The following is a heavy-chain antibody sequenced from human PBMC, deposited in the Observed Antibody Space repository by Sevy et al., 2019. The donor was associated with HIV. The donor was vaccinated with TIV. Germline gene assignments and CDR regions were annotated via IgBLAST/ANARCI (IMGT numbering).Heavy chain of an antibody. J-gene: IGHJ6*02. CDR1: GYSFSSHW. CDR2: IYPGDFDI. Sequence: GESLKISCKGSGYSFSSHWIGWVRQMPGRGLEWMGIIYPGDFDIRYSPSFQGQVTLSTATSIDTAYLQWSSLKASDTAVYYRAGFPPTVTTGNYYYYGMDVWGQGTTVTVSS. V-gene: IGHV5-51*01. CDR3: AGFPPTVTTGNYYYYGMDV. D-gene: IGHD4-17*01.